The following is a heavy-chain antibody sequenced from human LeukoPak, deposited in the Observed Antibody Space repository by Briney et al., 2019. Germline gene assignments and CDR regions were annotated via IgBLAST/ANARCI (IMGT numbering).Heavy chain of an antibody. D-gene: IGHD6-19*01. V-gene: IGHV3-30*02. CDR3: AKEAIAVAGSQPFDY. J-gene: IGHJ4*02. CDR2: IRYDGSNK. Sequence: GGSLRLSCAASGFTFSSYGMHLVRQAPGKGLEWVAVIRYDGSNKYYADSVKGRFTISRANSKNTLYLQMNSLRAEATAVYYCAKEAIAVAGSQPFDYWGQGTLVTVSS. CDR1: GFTFSSYG.